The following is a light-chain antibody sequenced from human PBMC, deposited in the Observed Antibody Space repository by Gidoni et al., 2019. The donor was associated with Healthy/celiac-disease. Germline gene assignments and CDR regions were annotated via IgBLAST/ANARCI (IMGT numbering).Light chain of an antibody. CDR1: QSVSSY. CDR2: DAS. V-gene: IGKV3-11*01. Sequence: EIVLTQSPATLSLSPWERSTLSCRASQSVSSYLAWCQQKTGQARRLLIYDASSSVTSIPTRFGSGGSRADFTLTISRLEPDDFAVYCWQQRSNWYTFGQGTKLEIK. J-gene: IGKJ2*01. CDR3: QQRSNWYT.